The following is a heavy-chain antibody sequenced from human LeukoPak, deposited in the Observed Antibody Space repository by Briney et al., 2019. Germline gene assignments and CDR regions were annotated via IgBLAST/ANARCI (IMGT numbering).Heavy chain of an antibody. D-gene: IGHD3-16*01. V-gene: IGHV4-34*01. J-gene: IGHJ5*02. Sequence: SETLSLTCAVYGGSFSGYYWSWIRQPPGKGLEWIGEINHSGSTNYNPSLKSRVTISVDTSKNQFSLKLSSVAAADTAVYYCAGAGGVMVSLAFDPWGQGTLVTVSS. CDR2: INHSGST. CDR1: GGSFSGYY. CDR3: AGAGGVMVSLAFDP.